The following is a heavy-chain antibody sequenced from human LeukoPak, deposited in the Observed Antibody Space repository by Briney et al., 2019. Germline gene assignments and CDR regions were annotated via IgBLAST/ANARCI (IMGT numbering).Heavy chain of an antibody. J-gene: IGHJ4*02. CDR1: GYSISIGYY. Sequence: PSETLSLTCAVSGYSISIGYYWGWIRQPPGKGLEWIGSIYHSGSTYYNPSLKSRVTISVDTSKNQFSLKLSSVTAADTAVYYCARHVGLPAAIPYYFDYWGQGTLVTVSS. V-gene: IGHV4-38-2*01. CDR2: IYHSGST. CDR3: ARHVGLPAAIPYYFDY. D-gene: IGHD2-2*01.